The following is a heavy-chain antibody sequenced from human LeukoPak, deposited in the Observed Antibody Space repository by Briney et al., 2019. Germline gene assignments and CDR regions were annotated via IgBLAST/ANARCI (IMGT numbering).Heavy chain of an antibody. V-gene: IGHV3-30-3*01. CDR1: GFTFSSYD. Sequence: GGSLRLSCAASGFTFSSYDMHWVRQAPGKGLEWVAVTSYDGSNKYYADSVKGRFTISRDNSKNTLYLQMNSLRAEDTAVYYCAKESLTGVYFDYWGQGTLVTVSS. J-gene: IGHJ4*02. D-gene: IGHD7-27*01. CDR2: TSYDGSNK. CDR3: AKESLTGVYFDY.